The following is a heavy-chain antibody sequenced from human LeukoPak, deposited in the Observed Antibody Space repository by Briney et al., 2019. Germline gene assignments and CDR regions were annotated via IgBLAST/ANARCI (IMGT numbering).Heavy chain of an antibody. CDR2: ICHSGST. CDR3: ARDLERGYSGYATGY. D-gene: IGHD5-12*01. Sequence: SETLSLTCTVSGGSISSGGYYWSWIRQPPGKGLEWIGYICHSGSTYYNPSLKSRVTISVDRSKNQFSLKLSSVTAADTAVYYCARDLERGYSGYATGYWGQGTLVTVSS. CDR1: GGSISSGGYY. V-gene: IGHV4-30-2*01. J-gene: IGHJ4*02.